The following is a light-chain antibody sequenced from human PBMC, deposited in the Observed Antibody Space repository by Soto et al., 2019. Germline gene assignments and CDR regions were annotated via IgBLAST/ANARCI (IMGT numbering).Light chain of an antibody. V-gene: IGKV3-20*01. CDR2: GAS. J-gene: IGKJ1*01. Sequence: EIVLTQSPDTLSLSPGERATLSCRASQSVSSNYFAWCQQKSGQAPRLLIYGASSRASGIPDRFSGSASGTDFILTISRLEPEDFALYYCQQYGTSPRTFGQGTKVEVK. CDR3: QQYGTSPRT. CDR1: QSVSSNY.